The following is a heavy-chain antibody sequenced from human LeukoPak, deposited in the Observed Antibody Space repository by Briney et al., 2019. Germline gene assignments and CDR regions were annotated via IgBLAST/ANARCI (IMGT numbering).Heavy chain of an antibody. CDR2: IRYDGSNK. D-gene: IGHD2-2*01. Sequence: GGSLRLSXAASGFTFSSYGMHWVRQAPGKGLEWVAFIRYDGSNKYYADSVKGRFTISRDNSKNTLYLQMNSLRAEDTAVYYCAKDRLGDIVVVPAAPTGYWGQGTLVTVSS. CDR3: AKDRLGDIVVVPAAPTGY. CDR1: GFTFSSYG. V-gene: IGHV3-30*02. J-gene: IGHJ4*02.